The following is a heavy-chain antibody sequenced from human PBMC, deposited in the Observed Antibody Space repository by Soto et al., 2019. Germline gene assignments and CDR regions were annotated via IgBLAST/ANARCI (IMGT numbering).Heavy chain of an antibody. CDR1: GFPFSSYA. Sequence: GGSLRLSCAASGFPFSSYAMPWVRQAPGKGLEWVAVISYDGSNKYYADSVKGRFTISRDNSKNTLYLQMNSLRAEDTAVYYCARDGILRNFDYWGQGTLVTVS. V-gene: IGHV3-30-3*01. CDR2: ISYDGSNK. CDR3: ARDGILRNFDY. J-gene: IGHJ4*02. D-gene: IGHD4-17*01.